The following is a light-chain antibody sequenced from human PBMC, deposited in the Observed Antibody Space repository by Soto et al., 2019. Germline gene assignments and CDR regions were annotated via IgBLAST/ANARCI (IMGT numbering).Light chain of an antibody. CDR2: SVT. J-gene: IGLJ2*01. Sequence: QSALTQPPSVSGSPGQSVTISCTGTSDDVGAYDYVSWYQQHPGKAPKLMIYSVTKRPSGVPARFSGSKSGNTASLTISGLQAEDEADYYCCAYAYSHVVFGGGTKLTVL. CDR1: SDDVGAYDY. V-gene: IGLV2-11*01. CDR3: CAYAYSHVV.